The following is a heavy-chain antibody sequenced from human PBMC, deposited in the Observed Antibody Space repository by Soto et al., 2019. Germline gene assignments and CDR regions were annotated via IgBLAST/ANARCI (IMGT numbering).Heavy chain of an antibody. Sequence: GGSLRLSCAASGFTFSSYSMNWVRQAPGKGLEWVSYISSSSSTIYYADSVKGRFTISRDNAKNSLYLQMNSLRDEDTAVYYCARDAAAGTYNWFDPWGQGTLVTVSS. J-gene: IGHJ5*02. CDR1: GFTFSSYS. V-gene: IGHV3-48*02. D-gene: IGHD1-1*01. CDR3: ARDAAAGTYNWFDP. CDR2: ISSSSSTI.